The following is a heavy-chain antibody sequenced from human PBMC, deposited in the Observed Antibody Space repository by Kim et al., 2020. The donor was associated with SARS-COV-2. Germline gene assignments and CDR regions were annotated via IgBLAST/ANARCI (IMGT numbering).Heavy chain of an antibody. CDR2: IKSETDGGTA. D-gene: IGHD2-2*01. Sequence: LSLTCAVSGIPFSNAWFNWVRQSPGKGLEWVGRIKSETDGGTADLAAPVKGRFAISRDDSKNTLYLLMNNVKTDDSAVYYCTTVSMRWGQGTLVTVSS. V-gene: IGHV3-15*01. CDR3: TTVSMR. CDR1: GIPFSNAW. J-gene: IGHJ4*02.